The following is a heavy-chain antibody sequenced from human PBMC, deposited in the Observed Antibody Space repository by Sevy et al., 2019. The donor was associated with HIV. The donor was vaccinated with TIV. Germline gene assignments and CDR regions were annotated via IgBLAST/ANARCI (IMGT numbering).Heavy chain of an antibody. CDR1: GFTFNKYW. Sequence: GGSLRLSCAASGFTFNKYWMSWVRQTPEKGLEWVATIKQDESETYYVDSVKGRFVISRDNGKNSVSLQMNGLRVEDTASYYCAREVGGFNWRPYYFDSWGQGSLVTVSS. V-gene: IGHV3-7*01. CDR2: IKQDESET. J-gene: IGHJ4*02. CDR3: AREVGGFNWRPYYFDS. D-gene: IGHD3-3*01.